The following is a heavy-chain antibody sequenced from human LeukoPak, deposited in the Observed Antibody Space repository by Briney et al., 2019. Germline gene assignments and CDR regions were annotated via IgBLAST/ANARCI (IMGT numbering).Heavy chain of an antibody. Sequence: GGSLRLSCAVSGFTSGIYAVSWVRQAPGKGPEWVSAFSGGGDSYYADSVKGRFTISRDNSKNTLYLQMNSLRVDDTAVYYCARGIGAVDLIDYWGQGTLVTVSS. CDR3: ARGIGAVDLIDY. V-gene: IGHV3-23*01. CDR2: FSGGGDS. CDR1: GFTSGIYA. J-gene: IGHJ4*02. D-gene: IGHD6-19*01.